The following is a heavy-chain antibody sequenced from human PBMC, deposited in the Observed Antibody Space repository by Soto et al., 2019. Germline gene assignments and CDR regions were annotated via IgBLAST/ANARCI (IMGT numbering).Heavy chain of an antibody. J-gene: IGHJ3*02. D-gene: IGHD1-26*01. V-gene: IGHV3-23*01. CDR3: AKDSRWELRRGAFDI. Sequence: PGWSLRLSCAASGFTFISYAMSWVRQAPGKGLEWVSAISGSGGSTYYADSVKGRFTISRDNSKNTLYLQMNSLRAEDTAVYYCAKDSRWELRRGAFDIWGQGTMVTVSS. CDR2: ISGSGGST. CDR1: GFTFISYA.